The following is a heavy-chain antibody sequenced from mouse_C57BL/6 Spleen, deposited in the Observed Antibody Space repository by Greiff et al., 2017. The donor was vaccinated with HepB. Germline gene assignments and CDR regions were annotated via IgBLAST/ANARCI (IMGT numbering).Heavy chain of an antibody. CDR3: AYGSSYYFGY. CDR1: GYSFTGYY. J-gene: IGHJ2*01. V-gene: IGHV1-42*01. CDR2: VNPSTGGT. Sequence: VQLKQSGPELVKPGASVKISCNASGYSFTGYYMNWVKQSPEKSLEWIGEVNPSTGGTTYNQKFKAKATLTVDKSSCTAYMQLKSLTSEDSAVYYCAYGSSYYFGYWGQGTTLTVSS. D-gene: IGHD1-1*01.